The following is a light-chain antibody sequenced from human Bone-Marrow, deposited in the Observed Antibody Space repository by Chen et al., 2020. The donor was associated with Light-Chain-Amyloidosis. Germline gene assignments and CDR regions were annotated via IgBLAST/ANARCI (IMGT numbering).Light chain of an antibody. V-gene: IGKV4-1*01. CDR1: QSVLYSSNNKNY. CDR2: WAS. J-gene: IGKJ4*01. CDR3: QQYYRTPLT. Sequence: DIVMTQSPDSLAVSLGERATINCQSSQSVLYSSNNKNYLAWYQQKPGQPPKLLIYWASTRESGVPDRFSGSGSGTDFTLTISSLQAEDVAGYYCQQYYRTPLTFGGGTKVEIK.